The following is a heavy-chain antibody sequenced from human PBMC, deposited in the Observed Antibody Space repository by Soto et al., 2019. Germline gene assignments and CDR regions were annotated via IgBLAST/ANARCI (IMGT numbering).Heavy chain of an antibody. CDR1: GGSVSSYY. V-gene: IGHV4-59*02. D-gene: IGHD6-13*01. CDR3: ARGAYSSSWSHYYYYYYMDV. J-gene: IGHJ6*03. Sequence: SETLSLTCTVSGGSVSSYYWSWIRQSTGKGLEWIGYIYYSGSTNYNPSLKSRVTISVDTSKNQFSLKLSSVTAADTAVYYCARGAYSSSWSHYYYYYYMDVWGKGTTVTVSS. CDR2: IYYSGST.